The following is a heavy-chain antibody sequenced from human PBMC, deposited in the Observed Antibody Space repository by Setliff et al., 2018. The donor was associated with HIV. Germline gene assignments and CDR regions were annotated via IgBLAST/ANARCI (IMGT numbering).Heavy chain of an antibody. J-gene: IGHJ5*02. CDR2: IYYTGST. V-gene: IGHV4-59*08. CDR3: AKADDGAAAGPAP. D-gene: IGHD6-13*01. CDR1: GGSISSHY. Sequence: SETLSLTCTVSGGSISSHYWSWIRQPPGKGLEWIGYIYYTGSTNYNPFLKSRVTISVDTSNNHFSLRLSSVTAADTALYYCAKADDGAAAGPAPWGQGTQVTVSS.